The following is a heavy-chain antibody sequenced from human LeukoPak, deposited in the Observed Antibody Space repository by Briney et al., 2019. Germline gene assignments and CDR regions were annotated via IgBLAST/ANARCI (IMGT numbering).Heavy chain of an antibody. Sequence: GPSVTVSRKASGYTFTSYGISWVRQAPGHGLEGMGWINTKTGNPTYAQGFTGRFVFSLDTSDSTAYLQISSLKPEDTAVYYCAREDYDSSGYYSDAFDIWGQGTMVTVSS. CDR1: GYTFTSYG. CDR3: AREDYDSSGYYSDAFDI. D-gene: IGHD3-22*01. CDR2: INTKTGNP. J-gene: IGHJ3*02. V-gene: IGHV7-4-1*02.